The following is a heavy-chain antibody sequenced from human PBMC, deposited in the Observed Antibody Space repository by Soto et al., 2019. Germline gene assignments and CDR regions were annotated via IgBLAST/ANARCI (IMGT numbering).Heavy chain of an antibody. CDR3: AKDGNPIPYLTGYYRLGWFDP. CDR1: GFTFSSYA. Sequence: EVQLLESGGGLVQPGGSLRLSCAASGFTFSSYAMSWVRQAPGKGLEWGSAISGSGGSTYYADSVKGRFTISRDNSKNTMDLQMNSLRAEDTAVYYCAKDGNPIPYLTGYYRLGWFDPWGQGTLVTVSS. V-gene: IGHV3-23*01. J-gene: IGHJ5*02. CDR2: ISGSGGST. D-gene: IGHD3-9*01.